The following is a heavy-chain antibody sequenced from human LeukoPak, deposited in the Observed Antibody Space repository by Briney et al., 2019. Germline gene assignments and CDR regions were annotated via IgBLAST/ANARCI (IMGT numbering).Heavy chain of an antibody. CDR1: GFTFSSYS. CDR2: ISSSSSYI. D-gene: IGHD3-3*01. J-gene: IGHJ6*02. Sequence: PGGSLRLSCAASGFTFSSYSMNWVRQAPGKGLEWVSSISSSSSYIYYADSVKGRFTISRDNAKNSLYLQMNSLRAEDTAVYYCARRAGPPLRFLEWFNYYYGMGVWGQGTTVTVSS. V-gene: IGHV3-21*01. CDR3: ARRAGPPLRFLEWFNYYYGMGV.